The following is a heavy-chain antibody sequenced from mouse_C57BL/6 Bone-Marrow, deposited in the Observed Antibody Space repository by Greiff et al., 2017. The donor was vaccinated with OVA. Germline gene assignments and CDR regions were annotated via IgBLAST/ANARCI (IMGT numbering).Heavy chain of an antibody. J-gene: IGHJ2*01. V-gene: IGHV1-4*01. Sequence: VQLQQSGAELARPGASVKMSCKASGYTFTSYTMHWVKQRPGQGLEWIGYINPSSGYTKYNQKFKDKATLTADKSSSTAYMQLSSLTSEDSAVYYCARSKAYGYFDYWGQGTTLTVSS. CDR2: INPSSGYT. CDR3: ARSKAYGYFDY. CDR1: GYTFTSYT. D-gene: IGHD1-1*01.